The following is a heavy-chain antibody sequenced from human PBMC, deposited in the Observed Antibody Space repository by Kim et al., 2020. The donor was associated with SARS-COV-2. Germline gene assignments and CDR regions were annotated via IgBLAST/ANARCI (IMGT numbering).Heavy chain of an antibody. D-gene: IGHD3-10*01. CDR3: AALDSVQVPGGI. Sequence: YVDSVKSRVTMSRDNAKNSVCLKMNSLRSEDTAIYYCAALDSVQVPGGIWGQGTLVTVSS. J-gene: IGHJ4*02. V-gene: IGHV3-48*03.